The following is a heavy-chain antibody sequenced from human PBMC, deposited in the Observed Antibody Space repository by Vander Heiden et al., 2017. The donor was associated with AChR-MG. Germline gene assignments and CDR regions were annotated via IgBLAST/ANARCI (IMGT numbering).Heavy chain of an antibody. CDR2: IYLGDSDT. J-gene: IGHJ2*01. CDR3: ARRYCIGDNCYVAGAHNWHFDL. D-gene: IGHD2-15*01. V-gene: IGHV5-51*03. CDR1: GDTFTTYW. Sequence: EVQLEQSGAEVKKPGESLKISCKASGDTFTTYWIGWVRHMPGEGLEWMGMIYLGDSDTKYSPSFQGQVTISADKSLSTAYLQWFSLKTSDTAIYYCARRYCIGDNCYVAGAHNWHFDLWGRGSLVTVSS.